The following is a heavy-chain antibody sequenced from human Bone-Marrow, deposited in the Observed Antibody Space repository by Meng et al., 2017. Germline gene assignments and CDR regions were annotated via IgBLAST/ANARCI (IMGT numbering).Heavy chain of an antibody. Sequence: SSVLVSCYASAGIFSSYAIIWLRQAPGQGLEWMGGIIPIFGTANYAQKFQGRVTITTDESTSTAYMELSSLRSEDTAVYYCARPLRDYYDSSGSQLGAFDIWGQGTMVTVSS. CDR3: ARPLRDYYDSSGSQLGAFDI. V-gene: IGHV1-69*05. D-gene: IGHD3-22*01. CDR2: IIPIFGTA. J-gene: IGHJ3*02. CDR1: AGIFSSYA.